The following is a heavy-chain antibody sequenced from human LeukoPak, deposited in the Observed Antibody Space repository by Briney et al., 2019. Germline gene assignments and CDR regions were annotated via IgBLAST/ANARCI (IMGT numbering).Heavy chain of an antibody. J-gene: IGHJ4*02. CDR3: ARQGYRVYEILDY. CDR1: CVSVKCYY. Sequence: SVLLSLNCSGWCVSVKCYYWLRLPLPHWLGSEEIAYMYYSGSTNYSPSLKSRVTISVATYKNQFSLKLSSGRAAHTAVYYCARQGYRVYEILDYWGQGTLVTVSS. V-gene: IGHV4-59*08. D-gene: IGHD5/OR15-5a*01. CDR2: MYYSGST.